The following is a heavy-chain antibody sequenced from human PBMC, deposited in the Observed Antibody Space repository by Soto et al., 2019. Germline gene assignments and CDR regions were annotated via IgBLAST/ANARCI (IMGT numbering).Heavy chain of an antibody. Sequence: QLQLQESGSGLVKPSQTLSLTCAVSGASISSGGFSWSWIRQPPGKGLEWIGHIYQRLTTYSNTSLKSRVTISVDRPKKQFFLQLSSVTAADTAMYYCARATYYYDSSGSYSYYFDYWGQGTLVSVSS. CDR3: ARATYYYDSSGSYSYYFDY. D-gene: IGHD3-22*01. CDR1: GASISSGGFS. CDR2: IYQRLTT. J-gene: IGHJ4*02. V-gene: IGHV4-30-2*01.